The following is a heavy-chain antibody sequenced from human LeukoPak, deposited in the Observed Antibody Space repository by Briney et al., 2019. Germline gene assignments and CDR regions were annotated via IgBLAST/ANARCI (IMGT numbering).Heavy chain of an antibody. D-gene: IGHD3-22*01. CDR1: GGSISSSSYY. J-gene: IGHJ4*02. V-gene: IGHV4-61*02. Sequence: SETLSLTCTVSGGSISSSSYYWSWIRQPAEKGLEWIGRIYSSGSTNYNPSLKSRVTMSADTSKNQFSLRLSSLTAADTAVYFCARDYYYHNSGFFGYWGQGTLVTVSS. CDR2: IYSSGST. CDR3: ARDYYYHNSGFFGY.